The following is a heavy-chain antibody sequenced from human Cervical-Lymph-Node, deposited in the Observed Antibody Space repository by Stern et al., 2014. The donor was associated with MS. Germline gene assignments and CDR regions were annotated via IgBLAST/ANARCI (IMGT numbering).Heavy chain of an antibody. CDR3: AKDRYYYDSSGYQDY. J-gene: IGHJ4*02. CDR1: GFTFSSYG. D-gene: IGHD3-22*01. Sequence: VQLVESGGGVVQPGRSLRLSCAASGFTFSSYGMHWVRQAPGKGLEGVAVISYDGSNKYYADSVKGRFTISRDNSKNTLYLQMNSLRAEDTAVYYCAKDRYYYDSSGYQDYWGQGTLVTVSS. CDR2: ISYDGSNK. V-gene: IGHV3-30*18.